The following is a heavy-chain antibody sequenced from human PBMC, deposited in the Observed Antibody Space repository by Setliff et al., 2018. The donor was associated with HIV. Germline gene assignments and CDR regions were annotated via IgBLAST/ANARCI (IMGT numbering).Heavy chain of an antibody. CDR1: GASISSYH. V-gene: IGHV4-59*01. D-gene: IGHD1-1*01. J-gene: IGHJ3*02. Sequence: PSETLSLTCVVSGASISSYHWNWIRQPPGEGLEWIGYIHHTRSSNYNPSLRGRVTMSVDTSNNHFSLKLNSLTAADTAIYYCARWGETGTSQIRGFDIWGQGTMVTVSS. CDR3: ARWGETGTSQIRGFDI. CDR2: IHHTRSS.